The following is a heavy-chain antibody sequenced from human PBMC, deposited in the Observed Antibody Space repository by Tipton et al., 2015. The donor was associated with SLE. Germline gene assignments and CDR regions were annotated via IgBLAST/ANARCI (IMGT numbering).Heavy chain of an antibody. CDR3: ATTSGYELWFYP. Sequence: QVQLAQSGAEVKKPGSSVKVSCKASGGTFSNYAFSWVRQAPGQGLEWMGEIITIFGTVNYAQKFQGRATITADESTSIAYMELSSVRSEDRTVYYGATTSGYELWFYPWGQDSLVTVSS. J-gene: IGHJ5*02. CDR2: IITIFGTV. D-gene: IGHD5-12*01. CDR1: GGTFSNYA. V-gene: IGHV1-69*01.